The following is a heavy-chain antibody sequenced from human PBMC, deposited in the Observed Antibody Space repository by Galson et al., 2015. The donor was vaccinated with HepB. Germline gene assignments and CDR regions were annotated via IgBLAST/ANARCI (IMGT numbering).Heavy chain of an antibody. CDR2: ISADNGNT. CDR1: GYTFTCYG. V-gene: IGHV1-18*04. D-gene: IGHD3-10*01. J-gene: IGHJ4*02. CDR3: GRDQGRWFGEGLLDF. Sequence: SVKVSCKASGYTFTCYGISWVRQAPGQGLEWMGWISADNGNTKNAQKVQGRVTMTTDTSTSTAYMELRSLRSDDTAIYYCGRDQGRWFGEGLLDFWGQGTLVTVSS.